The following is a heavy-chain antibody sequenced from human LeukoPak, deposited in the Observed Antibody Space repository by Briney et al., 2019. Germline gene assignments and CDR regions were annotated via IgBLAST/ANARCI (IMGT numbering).Heavy chain of an antibody. CDR3: ARRTKGITGTTLYFDY. J-gene: IGHJ4*02. D-gene: IGHD1-20*01. Sequence: SETLSLTCGVSGGSITNTNYWTWVRQPPGKGLEWIGEVNLQGSTNYNPSLMGRVAIAVDTSENHISLQLTSVTAADTAVYYCARRTKGITGTTLYFDYWGQGTLVTVSS. V-gene: IGHV4-4*02. CDR1: GGSITNTNY. CDR2: VNLQGST.